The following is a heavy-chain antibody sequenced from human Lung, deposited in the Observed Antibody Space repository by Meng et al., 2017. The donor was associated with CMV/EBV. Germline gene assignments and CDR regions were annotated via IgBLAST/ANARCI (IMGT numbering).Heavy chain of an antibody. V-gene: IGHV3-48*03. J-gene: IGHJ3*01. D-gene: IGHD1-26*01. CDR1: QFTFSRYE. Sequence: LXXAASQFTFSRYEMNWVRQAPGKGLEWISNIDSPGTTVYYADSVRGRFTISRDNAKNLLFLQMNSLRVDDTAVYYCARGSGSDYFGAFDVWGQGXMVTVSS. CDR3: ARGSGSDYFGAFDV. CDR2: IDSPGTTV.